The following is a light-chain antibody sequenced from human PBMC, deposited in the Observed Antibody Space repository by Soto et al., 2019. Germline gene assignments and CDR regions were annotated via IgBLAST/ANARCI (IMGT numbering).Light chain of an antibody. Sequence: NFMLTQPHSVSESPGKTVTISCTGSSGSIASHYVQWYLQRPGSAPTTVIYKHNQRPSGVPDRFSGSIDSSSNSASLTISGLKTEDEADYYCQSYDSTKQVFGGGTKVTVL. CDR2: KHN. V-gene: IGLV6-57*02. CDR3: QSYDSTKQV. CDR1: SGSIASHY. J-gene: IGLJ3*02.